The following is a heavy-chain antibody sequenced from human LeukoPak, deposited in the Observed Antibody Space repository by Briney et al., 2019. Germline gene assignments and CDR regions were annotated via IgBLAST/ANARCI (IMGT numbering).Heavy chain of an antibody. V-gene: IGHV7-4-1*02. D-gene: IGHD1-1*01. CDR2: INTNTGNP. J-gene: IGHJ6*03. Sequence: ASVKVSCKASGYTFTSYAMNWVRQAPGQGLEWMGWINTNTGNPTYAQGFTGRFVFSLDTSVSTAYLQISSLKAEDTAVYYCPRDGAGTGGYYYYYYMDVWGKGTTVTVSS. CDR3: PRDGAGTGGYYYYYYMDV. CDR1: GYTFTSYA.